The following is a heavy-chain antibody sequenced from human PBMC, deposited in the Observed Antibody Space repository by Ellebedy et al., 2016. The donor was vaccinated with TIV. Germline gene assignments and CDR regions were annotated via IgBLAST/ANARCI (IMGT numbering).Heavy chain of an antibody. CDR1: GYTFTSYG. D-gene: IGHD6-19*01. CDR3: ARDLSSGWSVDY. CDR2: ISAYNGNT. Sequence: ASVKVSCXASGYTFTSYGISWVRQAPGQGLEWMGWISAYNGNTNYAQKLQGRVTMTTDTSTSTAYMELRSLRSDDTAVYYCARDLSSGWSVDYWGQGTLVTVSS. J-gene: IGHJ4*02. V-gene: IGHV1-18*04.